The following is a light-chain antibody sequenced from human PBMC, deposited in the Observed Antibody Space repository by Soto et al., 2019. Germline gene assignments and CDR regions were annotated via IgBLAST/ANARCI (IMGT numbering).Light chain of an antibody. J-gene: IGKJ5*01. CDR3: QQNYSPPPIT. Sequence: DIQMTQSPSTVSAYVGDSVTITCRASQNVAHFLNWYQQKPGKAPKLLIYATSSLHSGVPSRFSGSGFGTDFTLTISSLQTEDFATYYCQQNYSPPPITFGQGTRLEIK. V-gene: IGKV1-39*01. CDR2: ATS. CDR1: QNVAHF.